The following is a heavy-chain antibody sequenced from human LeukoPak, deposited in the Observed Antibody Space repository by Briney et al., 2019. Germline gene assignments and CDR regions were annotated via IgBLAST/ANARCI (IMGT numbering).Heavy chain of an antibody. D-gene: IGHD6-19*01. CDR2: ISGSGGST. CDR1: GFTFSSYA. Sequence: TGGSLRLSCAASGFTFSSYAVSWVRQAPGKGLEWVSAISGSGGSTYYADSVKGRFTISRDNSKNTLYPQMNSLRAEDTAVYYCAKDQEYSSGWYVAFDYWGQGTLVTVSS. CDR3: AKDQEYSSGWYVAFDY. J-gene: IGHJ4*02. V-gene: IGHV3-23*01.